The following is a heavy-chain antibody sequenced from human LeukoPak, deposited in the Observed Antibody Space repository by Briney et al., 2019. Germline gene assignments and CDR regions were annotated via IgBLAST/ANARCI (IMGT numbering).Heavy chain of an antibody. D-gene: IGHD3-10*02. J-gene: IGHJ6*04. V-gene: IGHV3-48*03. CDR2: ISGSGDST. CDR3: AELGITMIGGV. Sequence: GGSLRLSCAASGFTFSSYEMNWVRQAPGKGLEWVSGISGSGDSTYYADSVKGRFTISRDNAKNSLYLQMNSLRAEDTAVYYCAELGITMIGGVWGKGTTVTISS. CDR1: GFTFSSYE.